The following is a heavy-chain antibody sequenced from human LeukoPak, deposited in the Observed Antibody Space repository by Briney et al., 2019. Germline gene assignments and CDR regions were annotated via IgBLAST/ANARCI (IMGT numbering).Heavy chain of an antibody. Sequence: ASVKVSCKASGYTFTAYYMHWVRQAPGQGLEWMGRINPNSGGTNYAQKFQGRVTMTRDTSISTAYMELSRLRSDDTAVYYCALVVAAFDAFDIWGQGTMVTVSS. CDR1: GYTFTAYY. CDR2: INPNSGGT. J-gene: IGHJ3*02. CDR3: ALVVAAFDAFDI. D-gene: IGHD2-15*01. V-gene: IGHV1-2*06.